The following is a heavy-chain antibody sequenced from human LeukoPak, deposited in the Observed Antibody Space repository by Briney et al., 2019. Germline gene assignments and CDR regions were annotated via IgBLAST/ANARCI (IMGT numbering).Heavy chain of an antibody. Sequence: PSETLSLTCTVSGGSISSYYWSWIRQPPGKGLEWIGYIYYSGSTNYNPFLKSRVTISVDTSKNQFSLKLSSVTAADTAVYYCARVFGSYYGSKYYYYGMDVWGQGTTVTASS. CDR2: IYYSGST. J-gene: IGHJ6*02. CDR3: ARVFGSYYGSKYYYYGMDV. D-gene: IGHD3-10*01. CDR1: GGSISSYY. V-gene: IGHV4-59*01.